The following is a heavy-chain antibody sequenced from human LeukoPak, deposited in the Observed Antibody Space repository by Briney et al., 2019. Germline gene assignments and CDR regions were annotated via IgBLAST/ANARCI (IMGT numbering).Heavy chain of an antibody. CDR3: ARVFQNYDFWSGCPYYFDY. J-gene: IGHJ4*02. CDR2: ISAYNGNT. Sequence: ASVKVSCKASGYTFTSYGISWVRQAPGQGLEWMGWISAYNGNTNYAQKLQGRVTMTTDTSTSTAYMELRSLRSDDTAVYYCARVFQNYDFWSGCPYYFDYWGQGTLVTVSS. V-gene: IGHV1-18*01. CDR1: GYTFTSYG. D-gene: IGHD3-3*01.